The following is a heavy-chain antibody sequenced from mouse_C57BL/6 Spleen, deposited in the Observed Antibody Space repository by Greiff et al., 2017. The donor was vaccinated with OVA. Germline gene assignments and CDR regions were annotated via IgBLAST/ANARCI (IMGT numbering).Heavy chain of an antibody. CDR2: IDPSDSYT. CDR1: GYTFTSYW. J-gene: IGHJ1*03. Sequence: QVQLKQPGAELVMPGASVKLSCKASGYTFTSYWMHWVKQRPGQGLEWIGEIDPSDSYTNYNQKFKGKSTLTVDKSSSTAYMQLSSLTSEDSAVYYCARRRNSSPYWYCDVWGTGTTVTVSS. CDR3: ARRRNSSPYWYCDV. V-gene: IGHV1-69*01. D-gene: IGHD1-1*01.